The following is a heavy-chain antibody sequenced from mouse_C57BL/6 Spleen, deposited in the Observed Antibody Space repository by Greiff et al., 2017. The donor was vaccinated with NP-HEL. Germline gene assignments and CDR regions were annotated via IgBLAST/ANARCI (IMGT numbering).Heavy chain of an antibody. D-gene: IGHD2-4*01. CDR3: ARSIYYENYFDY. V-gene: IGHV1-64*01. CDR2: IHPNSGST. Sequence: VQLQQPGAELVKPGASVKLSCKASGYTFTSYWMHWVKQRPGQGLEWIGMIHPNSGSTNYNEKFKSKATLTVDKSSSTAYMQLSSLTSEDSAVYYCARSIYYENYFDYWGQGTTLTVSS. J-gene: IGHJ2*01. CDR1: GYTFTSYW.